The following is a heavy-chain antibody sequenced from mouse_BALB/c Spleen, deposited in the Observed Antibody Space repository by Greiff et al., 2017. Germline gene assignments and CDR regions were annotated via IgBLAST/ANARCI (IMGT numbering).Heavy chain of an antibody. J-gene: IGHJ3*01. Sequence: EVMLVESGGGLVQPGGSLKLSCAASGFTFSSYGMSWVRQTPDKRLELVATINSNGGSTYYPDSVKGRFTISRDNAKNTLYLQMSSLKSEDTAMYYCARDAWGNYVRFAYWGQGTLVTVSA. CDR1: GFTFSSYG. CDR3: ARDAWGNYVRFAY. D-gene: IGHD2-1*01. V-gene: IGHV5-6-3*01. CDR2: INSNGGST.